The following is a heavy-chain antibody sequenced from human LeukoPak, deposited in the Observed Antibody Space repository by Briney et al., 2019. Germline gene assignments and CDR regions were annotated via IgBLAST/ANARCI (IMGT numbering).Heavy chain of an antibody. J-gene: IGHJ5*02. V-gene: IGHV1-2*02. Sequence: ASVKVSCKASGYAFTGYYMHWVRQAPGQGLEWMGWINPNSGGTNYAQKFQGRVTMTRDTSISTDYMELSRLRSDDTAVYYCARQPYYYGSGSYYKSWFDPWGQGTLVTVSS. D-gene: IGHD3-10*01. CDR2: INPNSGGT. CDR3: ARQPYYYGSGSYYKSWFDP. CDR1: GYAFTGYY.